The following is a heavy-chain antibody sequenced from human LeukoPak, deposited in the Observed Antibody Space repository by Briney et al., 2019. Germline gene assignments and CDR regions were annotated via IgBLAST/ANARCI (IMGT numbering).Heavy chain of an antibody. CDR1: GGSFSGYY. CDR3: ARVGLGTGYVSRWTRDY. CDR2: INHSGST. V-gene: IGHV4-34*01. J-gene: IGHJ4*02. D-gene: IGHD3/OR15-3a*01. Sequence: SETLSLTCAVYGGSFSGYYWSWIRQPPGKGLEWIGEINHSGSTNYNPSLKRRVTISVDTSKNQFSLKLSSVTAADTAVYYCARVGLGTGYVSRWTRDYWGQGTLVTVSS.